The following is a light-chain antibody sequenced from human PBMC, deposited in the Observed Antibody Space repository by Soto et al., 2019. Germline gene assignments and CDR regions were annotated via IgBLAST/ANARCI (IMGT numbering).Light chain of an antibody. CDR1: RGVSANY. Sequence: ENLLTQSPGTRSLSPGEGATLSCRASRGVSANYLAWYQQKPGQAPTLLIYGASIRAAGIPDRFSGSGSGTDFTLTIRRLEPEDFAVYYCQQYGSSPRTFGQGTKADIK. CDR2: GAS. J-gene: IGKJ1*01. V-gene: IGKV3-20*01. CDR3: QQYGSSPRT.